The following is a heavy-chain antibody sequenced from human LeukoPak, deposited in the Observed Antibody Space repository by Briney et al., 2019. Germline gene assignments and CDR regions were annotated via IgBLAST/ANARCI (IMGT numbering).Heavy chain of an antibody. CDR3: ARAPITSPFYFDY. V-gene: IGHV3-20*04. D-gene: IGHD2-2*01. CDR2: INWSGGST. J-gene: IGHJ4*02. CDR1: GFAFDEHG. Sequence: GGSLRLSCTASGFAFDEHGMSWVRQVPGKGLEWGSGINWSGGSTGYADPLRGRFTISRDNAKNSLYLQMDSLRAEDTALYYCARAPITSPFYFDYWGQGTPVTVSS.